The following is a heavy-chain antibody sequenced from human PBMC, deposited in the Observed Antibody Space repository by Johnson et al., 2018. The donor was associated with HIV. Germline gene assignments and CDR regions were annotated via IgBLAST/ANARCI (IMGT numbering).Heavy chain of an antibody. CDR2: INQDGSEK. D-gene: IGHD4-23*01. CDR1: GFTFSSYW. V-gene: IGHV3-7*05. J-gene: IGHJ3*02. Sequence: EVQLVESGGGLVQPGGSLRLSCAASGFTFSSYWMSWVRQAPGKGLEWMANINQDGSEKYYVGSLEGRFTISRDNAKNSLYLQMNSLRAEDTALYYCAKGRGSYGGAFDIWGQGTMVTVYS. CDR3: AKGRGSYGGAFDI.